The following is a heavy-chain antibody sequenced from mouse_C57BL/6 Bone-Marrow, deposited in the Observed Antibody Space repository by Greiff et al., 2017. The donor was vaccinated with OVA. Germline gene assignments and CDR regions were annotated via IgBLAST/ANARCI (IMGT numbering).Heavy chain of an antibody. J-gene: IGHJ4*01. CDR3: ARSGVSYYAMDY. Sequence: VQLQQSGPELVKPGASVKIPCKASGYTFTDYNMDWVKQSHGKSLEWIGDINPNNGGTIYNQKFKGKATLTVDKSSSTAYMELSSLTSEDTAVYYCARSGVSYYAMDYWGQGTSVTVSS. CDR1: GYTFTDYN. CDR2: INPNNGGT. V-gene: IGHV1-18*01.